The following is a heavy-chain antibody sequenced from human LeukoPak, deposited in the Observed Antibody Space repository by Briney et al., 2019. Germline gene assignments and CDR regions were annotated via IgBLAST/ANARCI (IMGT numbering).Heavy chain of an antibody. Sequence: GGSLRLSCEASGFSFSSYNMNWVRQTPGKGLEWISSITTSSTYTFYADSVKGRFTISRDNSKDTLYLQMNSLRPEDTAVYYCAKAGIGGDYYMDVWGKGTTVTVSS. CDR3: AKAGIGGDYYMDV. V-gene: IGHV3-21*01. J-gene: IGHJ6*03. CDR1: GFSFSSYN. D-gene: IGHD3-16*01. CDR2: ITTSSTYT.